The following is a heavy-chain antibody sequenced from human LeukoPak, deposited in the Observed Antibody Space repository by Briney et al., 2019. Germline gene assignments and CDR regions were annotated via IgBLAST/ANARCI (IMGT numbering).Heavy chain of an antibody. CDR3: ARAYSSSWVGRDYFDY. CDR2: IYHSGET. CDR1: GGSITGYY. Sequence: PSETLSLTCTVSGGSITGYYQWLRQPPGKGLEWIGYIYHSGETNYNPSLKSRVTISVDTSKNQFSLKLSSVTAADTAVYYCARAYSSSWVGRDYFDYWGQGTLVTVSS. D-gene: IGHD6-13*01. V-gene: IGHV4-59*01. J-gene: IGHJ4*02.